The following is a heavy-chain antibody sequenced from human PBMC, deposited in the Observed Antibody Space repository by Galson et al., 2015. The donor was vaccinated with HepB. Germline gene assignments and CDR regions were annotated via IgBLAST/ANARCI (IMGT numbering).Heavy chain of an antibody. CDR2: IDWDDDK. D-gene: IGHD6-19*01. J-gene: IGHJ3*02. Sequence: PALVKPTQTLTLTCTFSGFSLSTSGMCVSWIRQPPGKALEWLALIDWDDDKYYSTSLKTRLTISKDTSKNQVVLTMTNMDPVDTATYYCARISGEWLGDDAFDIWGQGTMVTVSS. CDR3: ARISGEWLGDDAFDI. V-gene: IGHV2-70*01. CDR1: GFSLSTSGMC.